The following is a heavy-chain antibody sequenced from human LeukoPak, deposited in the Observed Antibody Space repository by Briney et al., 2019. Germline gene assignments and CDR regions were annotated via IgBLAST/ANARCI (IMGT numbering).Heavy chain of an antibody. CDR1: GFSFSSYA. CDR2: ICGGAGNT. Sequence: PGGSLRLSCAASGFSFSSYAMSWVRQAPGKGLEWVSVICGGAGNTYYTASVKGRFTISRDNSKNTLYLHLNSLRAEDPAVYYCAKGKGPTANWYFDVWGRGTLVTVSS. D-gene: IGHD2-21*02. V-gene: IGHV3-23*01. J-gene: IGHJ2*01. CDR3: AKGKGPTANWYFDV.